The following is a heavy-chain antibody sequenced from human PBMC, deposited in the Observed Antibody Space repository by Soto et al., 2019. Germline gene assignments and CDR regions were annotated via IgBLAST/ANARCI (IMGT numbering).Heavy chain of an antibody. J-gene: IGHJ4*02. V-gene: IGHV1-18*01. Sequence: ASVKVSCKASGYTFTSYGISWVRQAPGQGLEWMGWISAYNGNTNYAQKLQGRVTMTTDTSTSTAYMELRSLRSDDTAVYYCARDGYFSRETKTPIVVVPAAMLGILGYWGQGTLVTVSS. D-gene: IGHD2-2*01. CDR3: ARDGYFSRETKTPIVVVPAAMLGILGY. CDR1: GYTFTSYG. CDR2: ISAYNGNT.